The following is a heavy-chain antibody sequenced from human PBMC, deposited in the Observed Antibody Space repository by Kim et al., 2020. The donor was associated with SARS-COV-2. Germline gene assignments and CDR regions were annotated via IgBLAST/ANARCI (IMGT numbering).Heavy chain of an antibody. V-gene: IGHV3-48*03. J-gene: IGHJ2*01. Sequence: GGSLRLSCAASGFTFSNYGMNWVRQAPGKGLEWVSSITGSGSSTYYSDSVRGRFSISRDYSNNSLYLQMNSLRDEDTALYYCARGGLRGISDLLWYFYR. CDR1: GFTFSNYG. D-gene: IGHD2-15*01. CDR3: ARGGLRGISDLLWYFYR. CDR2: ITGSGSST.